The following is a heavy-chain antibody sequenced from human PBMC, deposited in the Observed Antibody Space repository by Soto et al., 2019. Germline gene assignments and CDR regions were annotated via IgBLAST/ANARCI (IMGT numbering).Heavy chain of an antibody. CDR2: ISSSSSYT. D-gene: IGHD6-6*01. J-gene: IGHJ4*02. CDR3: ARRPLAARPDFYDY. V-gene: IGHV3-21*01. CDR1: GFTFSSYS. Sequence: PGGSLRLSCAASGFTFSSYSMNWVRQAPGKGLEWVSSISSSSSYTYYADSVKGRFTISRDNAKNSLYLQMNSLRAEDTAVYYCARRPLAARPDFYDYWGQGTLVTVSS.